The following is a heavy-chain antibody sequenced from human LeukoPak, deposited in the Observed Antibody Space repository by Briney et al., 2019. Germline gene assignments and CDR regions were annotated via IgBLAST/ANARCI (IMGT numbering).Heavy chain of an antibody. J-gene: IGHJ3*02. Sequence: GGSLRLSCAASGFTFSSYWLHWVRQVPGKGLAWVSRIHSDGSSTSYADSVKGRFTISRDNAKNTLYLQMNSLRADDTAVYYCARDYYDSSGLTFGAFDIWGQGTMVTVSS. D-gene: IGHD3-22*01. V-gene: IGHV3-74*01. CDR2: IHSDGSST. CDR1: GFTFSSYW. CDR3: ARDYYDSSGLTFGAFDI.